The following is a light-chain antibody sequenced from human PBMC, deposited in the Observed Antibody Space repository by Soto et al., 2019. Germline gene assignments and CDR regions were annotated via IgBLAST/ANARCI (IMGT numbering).Light chain of an antibody. CDR2: DVG. Sequence: ALTQPASVSGSPGQAITISCTGTSSDVGGYNYVSWYQHHPGKAPKLMIYDVGNRPSGVSNRFSGSKSGNTASLTISGLQPEDEADYYCCSYTTSNTRQIVFGTGTKVTVL. V-gene: IGLV2-14*03. CDR1: SSDVGGYNY. CDR3: CSYTTSNTRQIV. J-gene: IGLJ1*01.